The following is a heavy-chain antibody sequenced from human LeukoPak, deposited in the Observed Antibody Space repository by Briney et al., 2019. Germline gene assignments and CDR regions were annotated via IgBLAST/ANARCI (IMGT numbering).Heavy chain of an antibody. J-gene: IGHJ6*03. Sequence: ASVKVSCKASGYTFTSYDINWVRQATGQGLEWMGWMNPNSGNTGYAQKFQGRVTITRNTSISTAYMELSSLRSEDTAVYYCTRDRNRAATIAYYMDVWGKGTTVTISS. CDR1: GYTFTSYD. CDR3: TRDRNRAATIAYYMDV. V-gene: IGHV1-8*03. D-gene: IGHD5-24*01. CDR2: MNPNSGNT.